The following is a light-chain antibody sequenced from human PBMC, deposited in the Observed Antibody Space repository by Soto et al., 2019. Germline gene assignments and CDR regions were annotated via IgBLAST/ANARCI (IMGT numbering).Light chain of an antibody. CDR2: DAS. V-gene: IGKV1-39*01. CDR3: QQSYRTPYT. J-gene: IGKJ2*01. Sequence: DIQMTQSPSSLSASVGDRVTITCRASQGISTYLVWYQQRQGRAPKLLIYDASSLLSGVPSRFSGSGSGTDFPLTISSLQPEDFATYYCQQSYRTPYTFGQGTKLETK. CDR1: QGISTY.